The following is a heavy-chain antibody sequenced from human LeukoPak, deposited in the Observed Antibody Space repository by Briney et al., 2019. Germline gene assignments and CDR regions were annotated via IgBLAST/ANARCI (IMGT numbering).Heavy chain of an antibody. J-gene: IGHJ4*02. D-gene: IGHD5-18*01. CDR3: ASGYSYGFDY. CDR2: IYYSGST. CDR1: GGSISSYY. Sequence: SETLSLTCTVSGGSISSYYWSWIRQAPGKGLEWIGYIYYSGSTNYNPSLKRRVIISVDTSKNQFSLKLSSVTAADTAVYYCASGYSYGFDYWGQGTLVTVSS. V-gene: IGHV4-59*01.